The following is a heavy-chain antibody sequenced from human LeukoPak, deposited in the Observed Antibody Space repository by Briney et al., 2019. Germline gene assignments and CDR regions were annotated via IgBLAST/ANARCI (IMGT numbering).Heavy chain of an antibody. CDR2: ISYEVSNK. Sequence: GGSLRLSCAASGFTFSSYGMHWVRQAPGKGLEWVAVISYEVSNKYYADSVKGPSTSSRDNSKNTLYLQMNSLRAEDTAVYYCASARMGQLVSLSYYYYYMDVWGKGTTVTVSS. V-gene: IGHV3-30*03. J-gene: IGHJ6*03. CDR3: ASARMGQLVSLSYYYYYMDV. CDR1: GFTFSSYG. D-gene: IGHD6-13*01.